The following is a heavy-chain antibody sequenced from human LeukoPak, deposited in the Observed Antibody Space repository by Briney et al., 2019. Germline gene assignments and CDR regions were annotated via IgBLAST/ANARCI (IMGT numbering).Heavy chain of an antibody. Sequence: GGSLRPSCAASGFTFSSYSMNWVRLAPGKGLEWVSSISSSSSYIYYADSVKGRFTISRDNANNSLYLQMNSLRAEDTAVYYCARVHSGSYQYYYYYYMDVWGKGTTVTVSS. J-gene: IGHJ6*03. V-gene: IGHV3-21*01. CDR3: ARVHSGSYQYYYYYYMDV. D-gene: IGHD1-26*01. CDR2: ISSSSSYI. CDR1: GFTFSSYS.